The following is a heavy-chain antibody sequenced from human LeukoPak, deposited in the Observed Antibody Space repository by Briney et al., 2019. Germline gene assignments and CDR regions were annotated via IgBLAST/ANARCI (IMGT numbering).Heavy chain of an antibody. D-gene: IGHD6-13*01. V-gene: IGHV4-59*08. CDR1: GGSISSYY. J-gene: IGHJ4*02. CDR2: IYYSGST. CDR3: AGLRSSSDFIDY. Sequence: PSETLSLTCTVSGGSISSYYWSWIRQPPGKGLEWIGYIYYSGSTNYNPSLKSRVTISVDTSKNQFSLKLSSVTAADTAVYYCAGLRSSSDFIDYWGQGTLVTVSS.